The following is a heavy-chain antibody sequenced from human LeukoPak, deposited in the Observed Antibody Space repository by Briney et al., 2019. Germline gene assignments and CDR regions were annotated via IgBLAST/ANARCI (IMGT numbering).Heavy chain of an antibody. J-gene: IGHJ4*02. D-gene: IGHD6-19*01. V-gene: IGHV1-18*01. CDR1: GYTFTSSG. Sequence: GASVKVSCKASGYTFTSSGISWVRQAPGQGLEWMGWISVYNGNTNYAQNLQGRVTMTTDTSTSTAYMELRSLRSDDTAVYYCARDLAVAGTYFDCWGQGTLVTVSS. CDR3: ARDLAVAGTYFDC. CDR2: ISVYNGNT.